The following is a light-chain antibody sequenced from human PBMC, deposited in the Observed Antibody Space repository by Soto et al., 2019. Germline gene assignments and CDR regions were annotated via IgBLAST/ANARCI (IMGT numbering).Light chain of an antibody. CDR1: SSDIGDYKY. CDR2: DVS. V-gene: IGLV2-14*03. Sequence: QSALTQPASVSVSPGQSITISCTGTSSDIGDYKYVSWYKQHPGKAPKLMIYDVSNRPSGVSNRFSGSKSGNTASLTISGLQAEDEADYYCSSYTDSSFGLFGGGTQLTVL. J-gene: IGLJ2*01. CDR3: SSYTDSSFGL.